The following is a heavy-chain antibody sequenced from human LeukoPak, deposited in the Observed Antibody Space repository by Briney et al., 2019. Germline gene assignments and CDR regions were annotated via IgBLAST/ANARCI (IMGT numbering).Heavy chain of an antibody. CDR3: AKGSQYNILTGFIVGAMDDFDY. CDR2: IRYDGRNK. D-gene: IGHD3-9*01. J-gene: IGHJ4*02. V-gene: IGHV3-30*02. Sequence: GGSLRLSCAASRFTFGSYGMHWVRQAPGKGLEWVAFIRYDGRNKYYSDSVKGRFTISRDNSKNTLYLQMNSLRAEDTAVYYCAKGSQYNILTGFIVGAMDDFDYWGQGTLVTVSS. CDR1: RFTFGSYG.